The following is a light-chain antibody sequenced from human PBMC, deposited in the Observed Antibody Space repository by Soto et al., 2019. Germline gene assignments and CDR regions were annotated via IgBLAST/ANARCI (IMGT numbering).Light chain of an antibody. CDR2: EVS. CDR1: SSDVGGYNY. J-gene: IGLJ2*01. V-gene: IGLV2-14*01. CDR3: SSYTSSSTPV. Sequence: QSALTQPASVSGSPGQSSTISCTGTSSDVGGYNYVSWYQQHPGKAPKLMIYEVSNRPSGVSHRFSGSKSGNTASLTISGLQAEDEADYYCSSYTSSSTPVFGGGTKLTVL.